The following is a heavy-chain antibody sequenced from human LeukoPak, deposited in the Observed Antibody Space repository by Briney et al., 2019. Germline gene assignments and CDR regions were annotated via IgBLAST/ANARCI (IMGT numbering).Heavy chain of an antibody. J-gene: IGHJ3*02. CDR3: ARDRDSSSHYRAFDI. D-gene: IGHD6-13*01. CDR2: IIPIFGTA. V-gene: IGHV1-69*05. CDR1: GGTFSSYA. Sequence: SVKVSCKASGGTFSSYAISWVRQAPGQGLEWMGGIIPIFGTANYAQKFQGRVTNTTDESTSTAYMELSSLRSEDTAVYYCARDRDSSSHYRAFDIWGQGTMVTVSS.